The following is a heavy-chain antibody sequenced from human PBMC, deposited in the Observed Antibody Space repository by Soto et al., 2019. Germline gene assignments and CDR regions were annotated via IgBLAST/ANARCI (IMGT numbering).Heavy chain of an antibody. CDR3: AKDEATVTLGAFDI. Sequence: QVQLVESGGGVVQPGRSLRLSCAASGFTFSSYGMHWVRQAPGKGLEWVAVISYDGSNKYYADSVKGRFTISRDNSKNTLYLQMNSLRAEDTAVYYCAKDEATVTLGAFDIWGQGTMVTVSS. D-gene: IGHD4-17*01. J-gene: IGHJ3*02. CDR2: ISYDGSNK. V-gene: IGHV3-30*18. CDR1: GFTFSSYG.